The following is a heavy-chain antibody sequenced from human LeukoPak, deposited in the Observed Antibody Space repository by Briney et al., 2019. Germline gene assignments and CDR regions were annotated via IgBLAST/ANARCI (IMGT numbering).Heavy chain of an antibody. V-gene: IGHV3-30*03. D-gene: IGHD6-25*01. Sequence: GGSLRLSCAASGFTFSSFGMHWVRQAPGKGLEWVAVISSDGRDKHHADSVKGRFTISRDNSKNTLYLQTNSLRADDTAVYYCARDLRRIAAYYFDYWGQGTLVTVSS. CDR1: GFTFSSFG. J-gene: IGHJ4*02. CDR3: ARDLRRIAAYYFDY. CDR2: ISSDGRDK.